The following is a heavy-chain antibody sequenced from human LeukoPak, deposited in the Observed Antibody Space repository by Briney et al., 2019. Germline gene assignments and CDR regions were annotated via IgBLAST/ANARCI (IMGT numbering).Heavy chain of an antibody. V-gene: IGHV3-74*01. CDR3: ARDIQYIHDF. CDR1: GFTFSTYW. D-gene: IGHD5-18*01. CDR2: INDDGSTT. Sequence: GESLKISCAASGFTFSTYWMHWVRQAPGKGLVWVSRINDDGSTTNYAASVKGRFTISRDNAKNTLYLQMDSLRVEDTAMYYCARDIQYIHDFWGQGTLVTVSS. J-gene: IGHJ4*02.